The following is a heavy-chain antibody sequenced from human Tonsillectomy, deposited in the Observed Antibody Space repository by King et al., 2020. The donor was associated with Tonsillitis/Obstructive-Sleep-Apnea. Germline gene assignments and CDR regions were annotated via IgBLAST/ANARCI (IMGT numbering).Heavy chain of an antibody. D-gene: IGHD2-2*01. CDR1: GYTFTNYA. CDR2: IIAGNGNT. J-gene: IGHJ4*02. Sequence: QLVQSGAEVKKPGASVKVSCQASGYTFTNYAMHWVRQAPGQRLEWMGWIIAGNGNTKYSQKFQGRVTITRDTSATTAYMELSSLRSEDTAVYYCAREDCDSTICYASFDYWGQGTLVTVSS. CDR3: AREDCDSTICYASFDY. V-gene: IGHV1-3*01.